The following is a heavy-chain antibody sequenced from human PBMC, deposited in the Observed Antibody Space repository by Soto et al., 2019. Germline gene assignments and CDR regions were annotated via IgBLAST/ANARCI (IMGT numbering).Heavy chain of an antibody. V-gene: IGHV4-31*03. Sequence: QVQLQESGPGLVKPSQTLSLTCTVSGGSISSGGYYWSWIRQHPGKGLEWIGYIYYSGSTYYNPSLKSRVTISVDTSKNQFSLKLSSVTAADTAVYYGARDWCTNGVCRLDYWGQGTLVTVSS. J-gene: IGHJ4*02. CDR3: ARDWCTNGVCRLDY. CDR2: IYYSGST. D-gene: IGHD2-8*01. CDR1: GGSISSGGYY.